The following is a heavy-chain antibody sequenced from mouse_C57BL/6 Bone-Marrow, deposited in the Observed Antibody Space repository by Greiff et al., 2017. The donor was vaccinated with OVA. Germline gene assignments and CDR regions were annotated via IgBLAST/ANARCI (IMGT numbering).Heavy chain of an antibody. CDR3: ARGAMVTTKAMDY. V-gene: IGHV1-22*01. D-gene: IGHD2-2*01. Sequence: EVQLQQSGPELVKPGASVKMSCKASGYTFTDYNMHWVKQSHGKSLEWIGYINPNNGGTSYNQKFKGKATLTVNKSSSTAYMELRSLTSEDSAVYYCARGAMVTTKAMDYWGQGTSVTVSS. CDR1: GYTFTDYN. CDR2: INPNNGGT. J-gene: IGHJ4*01.